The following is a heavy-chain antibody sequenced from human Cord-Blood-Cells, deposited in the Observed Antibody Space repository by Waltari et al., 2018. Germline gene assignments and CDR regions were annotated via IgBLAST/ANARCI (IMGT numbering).Heavy chain of an antibody. J-gene: IGHJ3*02. CDR3: ARQVLGISGIGVAFDI. CDR1: GGSISSSSYY. CDR2: IYYSGST. V-gene: IGHV4-39*01. D-gene: IGHD7-27*01. Sequence: QLQLQESGPGLVQPSETLSLTCTVSGGSISSSSYYWGWIRQPPGKGLEWIGSIYYSGSTYYNPSLKSRVTISVDTSKNQFSLKLSSVTAADTAVYYCARQVLGISGIGVAFDIWGQGTMVTVSS.